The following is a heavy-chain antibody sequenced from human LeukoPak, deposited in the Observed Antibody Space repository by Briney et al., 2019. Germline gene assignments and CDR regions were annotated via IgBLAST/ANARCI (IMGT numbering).Heavy chain of an antibody. V-gene: IGHV4-59*12. CDR3: ARERDGIAAALSPFDY. CDR1: GGSISNYY. Sequence: SETLSLTCTVSGGSISNYYWSWIRQPPGKGLEWIGYIYYSGSTNYNPSLKSRVTISVDTSKNQFSLKLSSVTAADTAVYYCARERDGIAAALSPFDYWGQGTLVTVSS. J-gene: IGHJ4*02. D-gene: IGHD6-13*01. CDR2: IYYSGST.